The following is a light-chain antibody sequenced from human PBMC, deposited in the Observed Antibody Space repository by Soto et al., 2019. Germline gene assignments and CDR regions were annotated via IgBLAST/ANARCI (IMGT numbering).Light chain of an antibody. Sequence: DIVMTQSPDSLAVSLGERAAINCKSSQSLLYSANNKNYLAWYQQKPGQPPKLLIYGASTRESGVPDRFSGSGSGTDFPLTIRSLQAEDAAVYYCQQYYNTPQTFGQGTKVEVK. CDR2: GAS. CDR3: QQYYNTPQT. V-gene: IGKV4-1*01. J-gene: IGKJ1*01. CDR1: QSLLYSANNKNY.